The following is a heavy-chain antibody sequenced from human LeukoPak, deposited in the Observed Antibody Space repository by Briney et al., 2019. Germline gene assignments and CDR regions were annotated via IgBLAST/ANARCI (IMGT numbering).Heavy chain of an antibody. CDR1: GGSISSSRYY. CDR3: ARDWGYCSGGSCYPNWFDP. D-gene: IGHD2-15*01. CDR2: MYYSGST. J-gene: IGHJ5*02. V-gene: IGHV4-39*07. Sequence: SETLSLTCTVSGGSISSSRYYGGWIRQPPGKGLEWIGSMYYSGSTYYNPSLKSRVTISVDTSKNQFSLKLSSVTAADTAVYYCARDWGYCSGGSCYPNWFDPWGQGTLVTVSS.